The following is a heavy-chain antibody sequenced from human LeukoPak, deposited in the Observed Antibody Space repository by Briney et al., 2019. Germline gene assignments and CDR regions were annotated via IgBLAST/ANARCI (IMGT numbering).Heavy chain of an antibody. J-gene: IGHJ4*02. V-gene: IGHV3-74*01. D-gene: IGHD4-23*01. Sequence: GGSLRLSCAASGFYFNIYGMNWVRQAPGKGLVWVSRIASDGSSTTYADSVKGRFSISRDNAKNTLYLQMNSLRVEDTAVYYCARGRPHGNDYWGQGTLVTVSS. CDR3: ARGRPHGNDY. CDR2: IASDGSST. CDR1: GFYFNIYG.